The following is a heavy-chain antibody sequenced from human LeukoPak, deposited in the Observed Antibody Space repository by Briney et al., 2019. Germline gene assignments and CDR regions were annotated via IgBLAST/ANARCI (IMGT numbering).Heavy chain of an antibody. V-gene: IGHV1-69*04. CDR3: ARDGLEYSSSSPYY. Sequence: ASVKVSCKASGGTFSSYAISWVRQAPGQGLEWMGRIIPILGIANYAQKFQGRVTITADKSTSTAYMELSSLRSEDTAVYYCARDGLEYSSSSPYYWGQGTLVTVSS. CDR1: GGTFSSYA. D-gene: IGHD6-6*01. CDR2: IIPILGIA. J-gene: IGHJ4*02.